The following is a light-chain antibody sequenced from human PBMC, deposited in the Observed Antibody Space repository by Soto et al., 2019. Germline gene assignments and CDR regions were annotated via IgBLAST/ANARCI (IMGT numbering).Light chain of an antibody. CDR2: GAS. CDR3: QQYGSSPRLT. Sequence: EIVLTQSPGPLSLSPGERTTLSCRASQSVRSSYLAWYRQKPGQAPRLLIYGASSRATGSPDRFSGSGSGTDFTLTISRLEPEDFAVYYCQQYGSSPRLTFGGGTRVEIK. CDR1: QSVRSSY. V-gene: IGKV3-20*01. J-gene: IGKJ4*01.